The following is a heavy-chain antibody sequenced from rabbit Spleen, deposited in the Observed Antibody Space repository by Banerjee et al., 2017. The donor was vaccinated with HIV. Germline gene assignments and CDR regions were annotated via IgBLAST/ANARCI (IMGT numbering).Heavy chain of an antibody. V-gene: IGHV1S45*01. CDR1: GFSLSSYW. CDR2: IYAGSSGDT. Sequence: QEQLEESGGDLVKPGASLTLTCKASGFSLSSYWMCWVRQAPGKGLEWIACIYAGSSGDTYYASWAKGRFTISRASSTTVTLQMTSLTAADTATYFCARGDSYAGDAYYLWGPGTLVTVS. CDR3: ARGDSYAGDAYYL. D-gene: IGHD4-2*01. J-gene: IGHJ6*01.